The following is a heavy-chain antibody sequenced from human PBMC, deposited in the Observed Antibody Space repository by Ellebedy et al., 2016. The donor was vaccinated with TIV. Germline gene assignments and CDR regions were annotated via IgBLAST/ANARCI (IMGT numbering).Heavy chain of an antibody. D-gene: IGHD1-26*01. CDR1: GGSFSGYY. V-gene: IGHV4-34*01. CDR3: ARDGAYSGSVVFEY. J-gene: IGHJ4*02. CDR2: INHSGST. Sequence: SETLSLXXAVYGGSFSGYYWSWIRQPPGKGLEWIGEINHSGSTNYNPSLKSRVTISVDRSKNQFSLKLSPVTAADTAVYYCARDGAYSGSVVFEYWGQGTLVTVSS.